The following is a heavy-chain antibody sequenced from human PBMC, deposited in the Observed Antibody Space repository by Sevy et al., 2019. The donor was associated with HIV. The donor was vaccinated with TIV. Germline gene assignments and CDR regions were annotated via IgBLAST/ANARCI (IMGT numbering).Heavy chain of an antibody. CDR1: GFTCSNYA. CDR3: AKVLSVTFSYWYGLDV. CDR2: ISNNGDRT. D-gene: IGHD4-4*01. Sequence: GGSLRLSCAASGFTCSNYAMNWVRQAPGKGLESITSISNNGDRTYYIDSVRGRFTISRDNSKNMLYLQMHGLRAEDAATYYCAKVLSVTFSYWYGLDVWGQGTTVTVSS. V-gene: IGHV3-23*01. J-gene: IGHJ6*02.